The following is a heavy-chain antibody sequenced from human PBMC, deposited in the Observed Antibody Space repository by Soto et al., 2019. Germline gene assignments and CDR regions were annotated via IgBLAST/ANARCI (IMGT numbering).Heavy chain of an antibody. CDR3: ARGIENYYDSSGPVPLWYYYGMDV. CDR2: INAGNGNT. V-gene: IGHV1-3*01. CDR1: GYTFTSYA. J-gene: IGHJ6*02. D-gene: IGHD3-22*01. Sequence: GASVKVSCKASGYTFTSYAMHWVRQAPGQRLEWMGWINAGNGNTKYSQKFQGRVTITRDTSASTAYMELSSLRSEDTAVYYCARGIENYYDSSGPVPLWYYYGMDVWGQGTTVTV.